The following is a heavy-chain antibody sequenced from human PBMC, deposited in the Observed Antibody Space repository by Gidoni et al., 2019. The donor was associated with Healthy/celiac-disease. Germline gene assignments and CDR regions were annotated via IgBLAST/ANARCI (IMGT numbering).Heavy chain of an antibody. D-gene: IGHD6-19*01. Sequence: EVQRVEPGGGLVQPGGSLRPPCAAPGFTFSSYDMRWVRQATGKGLEWVSAIGPAGDTYYPGSVKGRFTISRENAKNSLYLQMNSLRAGDTAVYYCARGIAVAGGIDYWGQGTLVTVSS. CDR1: GFTFSSYD. CDR3: ARGIAVAGGIDY. V-gene: IGHV3-13*01. J-gene: IGHJ4*02. CDR2: IGPAGDT.